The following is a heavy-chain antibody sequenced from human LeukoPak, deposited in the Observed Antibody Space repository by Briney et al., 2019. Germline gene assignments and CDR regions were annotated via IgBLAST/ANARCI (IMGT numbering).Heavy chain of an antibody. D-gene: IGHD5-12*01. CDR1: GFTFNSYT. CDR2: ISTTSTYI. CDR3: ARVTNGGYDSGNFDY. V-gene: IGHV3-21*01. Sequence: GGSLRLSCAASGFTFNSYTMNWVRQAPGKGLEWVSSISTTSTYIYYADSMKGRFTISRDNAKNSLYLQMNSLRAEDTAVYYCARVTNGGYDSGNFDYWGQGTLVTVSS. J-gene: IGHJ4*02.